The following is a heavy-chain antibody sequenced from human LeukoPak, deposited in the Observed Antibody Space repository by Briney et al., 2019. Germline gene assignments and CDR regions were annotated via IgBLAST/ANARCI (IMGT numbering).Heavy chain of an antibody. CDR3: ARGIQLWFDAFDI. V-gene: IGHV4-39*06. CDR2: IYYSGST. Sequence: GSLRLSCAASGFTVSSNYMAWVRQPPGKGLEWIGSIYYSGSTYYNPSLKSRVTISVDTSKNQFPLKLSSVTAADTAVYYCARGIQLWFDAFDIWGQGTMVTVSS. J-gene: IGHJ3*02. CDR1: GFTVSSNY. D-gene: IGHD5-18*01.